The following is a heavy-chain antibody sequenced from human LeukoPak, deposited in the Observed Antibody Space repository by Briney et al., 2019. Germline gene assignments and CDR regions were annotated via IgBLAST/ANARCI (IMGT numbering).Heavy chain of an antibody. J-gene: IGHJ4*02. V-gene: IGHV3-30*02. CDR2: IRYDGSNK. CDR1: GFTFSSYG. Sequence: GGSLRLSCAASGFTFSSYGMHWVRQAPGKGLEWVAFIRYDGSNKYYADSVKGRFTISRDNSKNTLYLQMNSLRAEDTAVYYCAKDRSITMIVVTLENWGQGALVTVSS. CDR3: AKDRSITMIVVTLEN. D-gene: IGHD3-22*01.